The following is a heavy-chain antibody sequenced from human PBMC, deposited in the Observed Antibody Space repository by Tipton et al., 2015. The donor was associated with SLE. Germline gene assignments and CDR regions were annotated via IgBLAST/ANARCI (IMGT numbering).Heavy chain of an antibody. D-gene: IGHD6-6*01. CDR1: GGSISSYY. CDR3: ARLKIGRPQERYFDL. Sequence: TLSLTCTVSGGSISSYYWSWIRQPPGKGLEWIGYIYTSGSTNYNPSLRSRVTISIDTSKNQFSLRLNSVTAADTAVYYCARLKIGRPQERYFDLWGRGTLLTVSS. J-gene: IGHJ2*01. CDR2: IYTSGST. V-gene: IGHV4-4*09.